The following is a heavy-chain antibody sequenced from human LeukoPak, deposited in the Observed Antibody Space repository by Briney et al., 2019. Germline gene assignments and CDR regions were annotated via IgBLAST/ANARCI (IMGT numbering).Heavy chain of an antibody. CDR2: ISSSSSTI. CDR1: GFTFSSYS. D-gene: IGHD3-16*01. V-gene: IGHV3-48*04. CDR3: ARGGEFDY. J-gene: IGHJ4*02. Sequence: GGSLRLSCATSGFTFSSYSMNWVRQAPGKGLEWVSYISSSSSTIYYADSVEGRFTISRDNAKNSLYLQMNSLRAEDTAVYYCARGGEFDYWGQGTLVTVSS.